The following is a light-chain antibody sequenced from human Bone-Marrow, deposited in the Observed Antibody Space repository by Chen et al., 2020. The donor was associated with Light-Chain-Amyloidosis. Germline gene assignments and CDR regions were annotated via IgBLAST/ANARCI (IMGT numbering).Light chain of an antibody. V-gene: IGLV2-14*01. CDR3: SSYTITNTLV. CDR1: SSDVGGDNH. J-gene: IGLJ1*01. CDR2: EVT. Sequence: QSALTQPASVCGSPGQSITTSCTGTSSDVGGDNHASWYQQHPDKAPKLMIYEVTNRPSWVPDRFSGSKSDNTASLTISGLQTEDEADYFCSSYTITNTLVFGSGTRVTVL.